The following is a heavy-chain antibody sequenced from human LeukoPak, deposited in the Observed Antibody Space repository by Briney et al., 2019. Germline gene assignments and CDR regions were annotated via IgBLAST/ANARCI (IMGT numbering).Heavy chain of an antibody. CDR2: ISPMFGSP. J-gene: IGHJ4*02. D-gene: IGHD1-14*01. V-gene: IGHV1-69*01. Sequence: SVKVSCKASGGTFSNYAINWVRQAPGQGLEWMGGISPMFGSPNYAQAVQGRVAITADQYTSTAYMEMTSLISDDTAVYYCATTPERLFQAHYWGQGTLVTVSS. CDR3: ATTPERLFQAHY. CDR1: GGTFSNYA.